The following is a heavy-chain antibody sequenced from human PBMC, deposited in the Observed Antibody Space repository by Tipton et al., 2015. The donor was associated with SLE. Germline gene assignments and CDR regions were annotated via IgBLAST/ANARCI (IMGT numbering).Heavy chain of an antibody. CDR2: IYYSGST. J-gene: IGHJ5*02. CDR1: GGSISSSSYY. V-gene: IGHV4-39*01. D-gene: IGHD6-19*01. Sequence: TLSLTCTVSGGSISSSSYYWGWIRQPPGKGLEWIGSIYYSGSTYYNPSLKSRVTISVDTSKNQFPLKLSSVTAADTAVYYCATHSSGSRNWFDPWGQGTLVTVSS. CDR3: ATHSSGSRNWFDP.